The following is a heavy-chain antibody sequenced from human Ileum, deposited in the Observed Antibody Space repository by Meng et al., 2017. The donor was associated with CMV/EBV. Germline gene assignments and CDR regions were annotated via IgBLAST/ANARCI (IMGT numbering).Heavy chain of an antibody. Sequence: QVHLQGAGPGLVKPSETLSLTCTVSVDSITSFYWSWIRQPAGKALEWIGRIYHGGSTNYNPSLKSRVTLSVDTSKNQFSMRLTSVTAADTAVYYCARGPGGFGDFNFDYWGQGTLVTVSS. J-gene: IGHJ4*02. CDR2: IYHGGST. V-gene: IGHV4-4*07. CDR3: ARGPGGFGDFNFDY. D-gene: IGHD3-16*01. CDR1: VDSITSFY.